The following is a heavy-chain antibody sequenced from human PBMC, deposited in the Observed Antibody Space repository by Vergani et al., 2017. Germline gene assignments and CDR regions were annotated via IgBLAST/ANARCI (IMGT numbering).Heavy chain of an antibody. Sequence: QVQLVQSGAEVKKPGASVKVSCKASGYTFTGYYMHWVRQAPGQGLEWMGSINPNSGGTNYAQKFQGRVTMTRDTSISTAYMELSRLRSDDTAVYYCARGLSGVVPPSYYMDVWGKGTTVTVSS. CDR2: INPNSGGT. D-gene: IGHD3-3*01. CDR3: ARGLSGVVPPSYYMDV. J-gene: IGHJ6*03. CDR1: GYTFTGYY. V-gene: IGHV1-2*02.